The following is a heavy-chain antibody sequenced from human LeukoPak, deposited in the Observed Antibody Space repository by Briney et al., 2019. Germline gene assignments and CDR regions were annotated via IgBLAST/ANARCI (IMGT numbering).Heavy chain of an antibody. V-gene: IGHV3-30*02. CDR1: GFTFSTYG. J-gene: IGHJ4*02. CDR3: ANGGAKIGYYDILTGYREFDY. CDR2: IRYDGRNK. Sequence: GGSLRLSCAASGFTFSTYGMHWVRQAPGEGLEWVAFIRYDGRNKYYADSVKGRFTISRDNSKNTLYLQMNSLRAEDTAVYYCANGGAKIGYYDILTGYREFDYWGQGTLVTVSS. D-gene: IGHD3-9*01.